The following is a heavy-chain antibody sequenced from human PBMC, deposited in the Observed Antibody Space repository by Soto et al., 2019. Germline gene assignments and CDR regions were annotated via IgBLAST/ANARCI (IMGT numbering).Heavy chain of an antibody. CDR1: GFTFGSYW. J-gene: IGHJ3*02. CDR3: ARDSGGWYFAFDI. Sequence: GGSLRLSCAASGFTFGSYWMSWVRQAPGKGLEWVATIKEDGSEKDYVNSVKGRFTISRDNAKNSLYLQMNSLRAEDTAVYYCARDSGGWYFAFDIWGQGTMVTVSS. V-gene: IGHV3-7*03. D-gene: IGHD6-19*01. CDR2: IKEDGSEK.